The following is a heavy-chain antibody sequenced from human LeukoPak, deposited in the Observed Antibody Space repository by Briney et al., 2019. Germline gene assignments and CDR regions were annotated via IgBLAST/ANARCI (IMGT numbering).Heavy chain of an antibody. D-gene: IGHD6-19*01. Sequence: GRSLRLSCAASGFTFSSYAMHWVRQAPGKGLEWVSVISYDGSNIYYADSVKGRFTISRDNSKNTMFLQMNSLRAEDTAVYYCAKELSGGWPFDYWGQGALVTVSS. J-gene: IGHJ4*02. CDR1: GFTFSSYA. V-gene: IGHV3-30-3*01. CDR2: ISYDGSNI. CDR3: AKELSGGWPFDY.